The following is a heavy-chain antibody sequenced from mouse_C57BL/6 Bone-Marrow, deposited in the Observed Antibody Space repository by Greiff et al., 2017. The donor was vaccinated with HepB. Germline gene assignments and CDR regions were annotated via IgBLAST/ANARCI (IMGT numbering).Heavy chain of an antibody. CDR2: IHPNSGST. Sequence: QVQLKESGAELVKPGASVKLSCKASGYTFTSYWMHWVKQRPGQGLEWIGMIHPNSGSTNYNEKFKSKATLTVDKSSSTAYMQLSSLTSEDSAVYYCARDITTGDYFDYWGQGTTLTVSS. CDR1: GYTFTSYW. D-gene: IGHD1-1*01. J-gene: IGHJ2*01. V-gene: IGHV1-64*01. CDR3: ARDITTGDYFDY.